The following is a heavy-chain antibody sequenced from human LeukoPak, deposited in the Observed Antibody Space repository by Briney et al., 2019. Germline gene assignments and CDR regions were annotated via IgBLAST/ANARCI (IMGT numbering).Heavy chain of an antibody. Sequence: SGGSLRLSCAASGFTFSSYWMSWVRQAPGKGLEWVANIKQDGSEKYYVDSVKGRFTTSRDNAKNSLYLQMNSLRAEDTAVYYCARDRYDYVWGSYRQPFDYWGQGTLVTVSS. J-gene: IGHJ4*02. CDR2: IKQDGSEK. V-gene: IGHV3-7*01. CDR3: ARDRYDYVWGSYRQPFDY. D-gene: IGHD3-16*02. CDR1: GFTFSSYW.